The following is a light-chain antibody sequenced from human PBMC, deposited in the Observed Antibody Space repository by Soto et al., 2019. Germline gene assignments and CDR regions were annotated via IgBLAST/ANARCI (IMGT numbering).Light chain of an antibody. CDR1: QSVTSNY. CDR2: GAS. Sequence: EIVMTQSPGTLSLSPGERATLSCRASQSVTSNYLAWYQQKPGQAPRLLIYGASNRATGIPDRFSGSGSGTDFTLTISRLEPEDFAVYYCQQYAGSPRTFGQGTKVEIK. J-gene: IGKJ1*01. CDR3: QQYAGSPRT. V-gene: IGKV3-20*01.